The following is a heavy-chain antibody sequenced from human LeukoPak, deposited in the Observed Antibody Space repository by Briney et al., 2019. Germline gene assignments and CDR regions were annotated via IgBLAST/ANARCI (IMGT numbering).Heavy chain of an antibody. V-gene: IGHV4-4*09. D-gene: IGHD3-3*01. CDR3: ARSDFWSGRYYYYMDV. Sequence: SETLSLTCTVSGGSISSHYWSWIRQLPGKGLEWIGYIYTSGSTNYNPSLKSRVTISVDTSKNQFSLKLSSVTAADTAVYYCARSDFWSGRYYYYMDVWGKGTTVTVSS. CDR2: IYTSGST. J-gene: IGHJ6*03. CDR1: GGSISSHY.